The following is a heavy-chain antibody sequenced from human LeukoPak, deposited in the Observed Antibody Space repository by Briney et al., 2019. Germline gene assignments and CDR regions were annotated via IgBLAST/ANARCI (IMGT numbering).Heavy chain of an antibody. CDR1: GFSFSSYA. CDR2: ISGSGGST. J-gene: IGHJ4*02. D-gene: IGHD3-22*01. CDR3: AKDRYYYDSSGYSPFDY. V-gene: IGHV3-23*01. Sequence: GRSLRLSCAASGFSFSSYAMSWVRQAPGKGLEWVSAISGSGGSTYYADSVKGRFTISRDNSKNTLYLQMNSLRAEDTAVYYCAKDRYYYDSSGYSPFDYWGQGTLVTVSS.